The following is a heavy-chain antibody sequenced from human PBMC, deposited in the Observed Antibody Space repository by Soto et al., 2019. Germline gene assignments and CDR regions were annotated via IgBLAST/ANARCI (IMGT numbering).Heavy chain of an antibody. CDR2: IYWDDDE. J-gene: IGHJ4*02. V-gene: IGHV2-5*02. CDR3: AHSDPEGWALEY. Sequence: QITLKESGPTLVRPTQTLTLTCTVSGFSLSTIGVGVAWIRQPPGKALEWLGIIYWDDDERYSPSLRSRLTITKDTSLNQVVLRMTNMDPLDTATYYCAHSDPEGWALEYWGQGLLVTVSS. CDR1: GFSLSTIGVG.